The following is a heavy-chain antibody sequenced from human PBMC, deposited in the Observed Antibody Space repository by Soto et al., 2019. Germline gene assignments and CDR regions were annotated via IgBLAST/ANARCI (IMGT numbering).Heavy chain of an antibody. CDR2: ISGSGGST. Sequence: PGGSLRLSCAASGFTFSSYAMSWVRQAPGKGLEWVSAISGSGGSTYYADSVKGRFTISRDNSKNTLYLQMNSLRAEDTAVYYCPKDLSGSYYDFWSGSRNDAFDIWGQGTMVTVSS. J-gene: IGHJ3*02. CDR3: PKDLSGSYYDFWSGSRNDAFDI. CDR1: GFTFSSYA. V-gene: IGHV3-23*01. D-gene: IGHD3-3*01.